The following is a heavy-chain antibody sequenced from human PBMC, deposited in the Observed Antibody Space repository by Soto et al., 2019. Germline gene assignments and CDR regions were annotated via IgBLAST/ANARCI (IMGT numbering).Heavy chain of an antibody. V-gene: IGHV3-72*01. D-gene: IGHD3-22*01. CDR3: LRPTYFYASSGCTRCFGY. J-gene: IGHJ4*02. CDR2: SRDRAQGYST. Sequence: GGSLRRSCAGCGFTLSDHYIDWVRQAPGKGLEWVGRSRDRAQGYSTAYAASVKGRFTTSRDESKNSLYLQMNSLKTEDTAVSSCLRPTYFYASSGCTRCFGYWHRRTLLTVSS. CDR1: GFTLSDHY.